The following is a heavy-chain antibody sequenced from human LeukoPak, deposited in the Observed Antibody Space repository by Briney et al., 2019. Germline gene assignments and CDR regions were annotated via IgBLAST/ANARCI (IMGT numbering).Heavy chain of an antibody. D-gene: IGHD6-13*01. CDR2: ISSSSTYI. Sequence: PGGSLRLSCAASGFTFSSYTMNWVRQAPGKGLEWVSFISSSSTYIYYADSVKGRFTISRDTAKNSLYLQMNSLRAEDTAVYYCAKGRQQLVHHYYGMDVWGQGTTVTVSS. J-gene: IGHJ6*02. CDR3: AKGRQQLVHHYYGMDV. CDR1: GFTFSSYT. V-gene: IGHV3-21*01.